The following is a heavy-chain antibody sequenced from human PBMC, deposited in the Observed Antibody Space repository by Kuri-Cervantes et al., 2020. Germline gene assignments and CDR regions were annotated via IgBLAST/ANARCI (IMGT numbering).Heavy chain of an antibody. Sequence: LSLTCTVSGGSISSYYWSWIRQPPGKGLEWVAVISYDGSNKYYADSVKGRFTISRDNSKNTPYLQMNSLRAEDTAVYYCARAGRKITIFGVAESDYWGQGTLVTVSS. CDR3: ARAGRKITIFGVAESDY. V-gene: IGHV3-30*03. J-gene: IGHJ4*02. D-gene: IGHD3-3*01. CDR2: ISYDGSNK. CDR1: GGSISSYY.